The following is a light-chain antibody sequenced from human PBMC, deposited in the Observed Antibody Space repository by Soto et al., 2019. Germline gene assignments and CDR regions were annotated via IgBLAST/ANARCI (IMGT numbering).Light chain of an antibody. CDR1: SGYSNYK. V-gene: IGLV9-49*01. CDR3: GADPGSGSNFVV. J-gene: IGLJ2*01. Sequence: QSALTQPPSASASLGASVTLTCTLSSGYSNYKVDWYQQRPGKGPRFVMRVGTGGIVGSKGDGIPDRFSVLGSGLNRYLTIKNLQEEDESDYHCGADPGSGSNFVVFGGGTKLTVL. CDR2: VGTGGIVG.